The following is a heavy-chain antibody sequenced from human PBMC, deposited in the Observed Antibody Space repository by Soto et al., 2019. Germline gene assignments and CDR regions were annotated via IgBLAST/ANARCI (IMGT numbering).Heavy chain of an antibody. D-gene: IGHD6-13*01. CDR3: AREKPYSSSWYHDY. CDR2: IDHSGST. CDR1: GGSFSGYY. J-gene: IGHJ4*02. V-gene: IGHV4-34*01. Sequence: SETLSLTCAVYGGSFSGYYWSWIRQPPGKGLEWIGEIDHSGSTNYNPPLKSRVTISVDTSKNQFSLKLSSVTAADTAVYYCAREKPYSSSWYHDYWGQGTLVTVS.